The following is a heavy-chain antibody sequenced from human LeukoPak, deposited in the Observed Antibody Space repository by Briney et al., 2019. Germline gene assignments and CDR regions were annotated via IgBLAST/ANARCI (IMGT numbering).Heavy chain of an antibody. CDR2: ISAYNGNT. V-gene: IGHV1-18*01. Sequence: ASVKVSCKASGYTFTSYGISWVRQAPGQGLEWMGWISAYNGNTRYAQNLQGRVTLTTDTSTSTAYMEVRSLRSDDTAVYYCARAQTTGFGESLHYWGQGALVTVSS. CDR1: GYTFTSYG. D-gene: IGHD3-10*01. J-gene: IGHJ4*02. CDR3: ARAQTTGFGESLHY.